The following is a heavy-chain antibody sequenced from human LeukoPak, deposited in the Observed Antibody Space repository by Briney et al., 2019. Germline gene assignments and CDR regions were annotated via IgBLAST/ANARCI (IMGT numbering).Heavy chain of an antibody. V-gene: IGHV3-33*01. CDR2: IWYDGSNK. D-gene: IGHD3-22*01. Sequence: PGGSLRLSCAASGFTFSSYGMHWVRQAPGKGLEWVAVIWYDGSNKYYADSVKGRFTISGDNSKNTLYLQMNSLRAEDTAVYYCARDLFDYYDSSGPANWFDPWSQGTLVTVSS. CDR1: GFTFSSYG. J-gene: IGHJ5*02. CDR3: ARDLFDYYDSSGPANWFDP.